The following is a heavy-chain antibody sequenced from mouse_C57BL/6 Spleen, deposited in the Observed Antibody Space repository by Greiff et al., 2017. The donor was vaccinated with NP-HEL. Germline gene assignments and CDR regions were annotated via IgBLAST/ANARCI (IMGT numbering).Heavy chain of an antibody. D-gene: IGHD2-4*01. J-gene: IGHJ3*01. CDR3: ASYYYDYGGFAY. Sequence: EVQLQQSGGDLVKPGGSLKLSCAASGFTFSSYGMSWVRQTPDKRLEWVATISSGGSYTYYPDSVKGRFTISRDNAKNTLYLQMSSLKSEDTAMYYCASYYYDYGGFAYWGQGTLVTVSA. CDR1: GFTFSSYG. V-gene: IGHV5-6*01. CDR2: ISSGGSYT.